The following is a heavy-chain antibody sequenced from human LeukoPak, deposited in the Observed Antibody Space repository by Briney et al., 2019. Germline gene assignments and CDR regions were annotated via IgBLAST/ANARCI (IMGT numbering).Heavy chain of an antibody. CDR1: GDSVSSSSHY. V-gene: IGHV4-39*01. Sequence: SETLSLTCTVSGDSVSSSSHYWARIRQPPGKGLQCIGSIYYSGTTHYNPSLKSRVTISVDTSKNQFSLKLSSVTAADTAVYYCARRSSDSSGWYFIDYWGQGTLVTVSS. D-gene: IGHD6-19*01. CDR3: ARRSSDSSGWYFIDY. CDR2: IYYSGTT. J-gene: IGHJ4*02.